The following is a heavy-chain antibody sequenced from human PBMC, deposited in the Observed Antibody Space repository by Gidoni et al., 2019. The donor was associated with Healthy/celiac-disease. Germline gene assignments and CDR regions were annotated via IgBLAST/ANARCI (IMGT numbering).Heavy chain of an antibody. J-gene: IGHJ4*02. CDR3: ASSSLTTAMVK. D-gene: IGHD5-18*01. V-gene: IGHV4-34*01. Sequence: QVQLQQWGAGLLKPSETLSLTCAVYGGSFSGYYWSWIRQPPGKGLEWIGEINHSGRTNYNPSLKSRVTISVDTSKNQFSLKLSSVTAADTAVYYCASSSLTTAMVKWGQGTLVTVSS. CDR2: INHSGRT. CDR1: GGSFSGYY.